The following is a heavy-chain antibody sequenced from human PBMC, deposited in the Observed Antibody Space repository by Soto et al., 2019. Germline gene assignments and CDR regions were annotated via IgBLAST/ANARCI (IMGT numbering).Heavy chain of an antibody. CDR1: GYSFTSYD. J-gene: IGHJ4*02. CDR2: MNPNNGNA. D-gene: IGHD5-12*01. V-gene: IGHV1-8*01. Sequence: QVQLVQSGAEVKKPGASVKVSCKASGYSFTSYDINWVRQAIGQGLEWMGWMNPNNGNAGYAQKFQGRVTMTRNTSIGTAYMELSSLRSEDTAVYYCTRDEVATLKLGDYWGQGTLVTVSA. CDR3: TRDEVATLKLGDY.